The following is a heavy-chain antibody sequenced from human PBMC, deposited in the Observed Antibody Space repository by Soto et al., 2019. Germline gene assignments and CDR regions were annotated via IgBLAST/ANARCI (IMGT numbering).Heavy chain of an antibody. Sequence: QVQLQESGPGLVKPSQTLSLTCTVSGGSISSGGYYWSWIRQHPGKGLEWIGYIYYSGSTYYNPSLKSRVTISVDTSKNQFSLKLSSVTAADTAVYYCASSSPQGYGGNLFDYWGQGTLVTVSS. CDR2: IYYSGST. CDR1: GGSISSGGYY. D-gene: IGHD2-15*01. CDR3: ASSSPQGYGGNLFDY. V-gene: IGHV4-31*03. J-gene: IGHJ4*02.